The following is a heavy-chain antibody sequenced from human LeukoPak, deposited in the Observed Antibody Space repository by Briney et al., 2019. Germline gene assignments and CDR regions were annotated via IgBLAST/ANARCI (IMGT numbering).Heavy chain of an antibody. D-gene: IGHD6-19*01. CDR2: ISYDGSNK. CDR3: AKDNGGYSSGWYSLGLFDY. CDR1: GFTFSSYG. Sequence: PGRSLRLSCAASGFTFSSYGMHWVRQAPGKGLEWVAVISYDGSNKYYADSVKGRFTISRDNSKNTLYLQMNSLRAEDTAVYYCAKDNGGYSSGWYSLGLFDYWGQGTLVTVSS. V-gene: IGHV3-30*18. J-gene: IGHJ4*02.